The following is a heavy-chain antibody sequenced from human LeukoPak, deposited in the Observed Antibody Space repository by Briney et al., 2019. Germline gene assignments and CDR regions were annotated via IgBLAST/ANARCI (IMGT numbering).Heavy chain of an antibody. CDR1: GFTFSSYA. CDR3: AKDKIKDAYSLTF. D-gene: IGHD3-16*01. CDR2: IRFDGSAA. V-gene: IGHV3-30*02. J-gene: IGHJ4*02. Sequence: GGSLRLSCAASGFTFSSYAMHWVRQAPGKGLEWVTYIRFDGSAAYYIDSAKGRFTISRDNSKNTLFLQMNSLRAEDTAVYYCAKDKIKDAYSLTFWGQGTLVAVSS.